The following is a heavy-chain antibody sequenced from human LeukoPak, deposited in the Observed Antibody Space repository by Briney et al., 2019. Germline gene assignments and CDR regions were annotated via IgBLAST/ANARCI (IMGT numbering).Heavy chain of an antibody. V-gene: IGHV4-34*01. CDR1: GGSFSGYY. J-gene: IGHJ4*02. Sequence: SETLSLTCAVYGGSFSGYYWSWIRQPPGKGLEWIGEINHSGSTNYNPSLKSRVTISVDTSKNQFSLKLSSVTAADTAVNYCASSGTNFDYWGQGTLVTVSS. D-gene: IGHD1-26*01. CDR2: INHSGST. CDR3: ASSGTNFDY.